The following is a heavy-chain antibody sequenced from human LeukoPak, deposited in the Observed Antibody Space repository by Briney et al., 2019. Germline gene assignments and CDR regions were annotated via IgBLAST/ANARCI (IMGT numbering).Heavy chain of an antibody. J-gene: IGHJ4*02. CDR2: IIPIFGTA. D-gene: IGHD2-15*01. Sequence: SVKASCKASGGTFSNYAISWVRQAPGQGLEWMGGIIPIFGTANYAQKFQGRVTITADESTSTAYMEMSSLRSGDTAVYYCARGRQLGYCSGGSCYTGNYWGQGTLVTVSS. CDR1: GGTFSNYA. CDR3: ARGRQLGYCSGGSCYTGNY. V-gene: IGHV1-69*13.